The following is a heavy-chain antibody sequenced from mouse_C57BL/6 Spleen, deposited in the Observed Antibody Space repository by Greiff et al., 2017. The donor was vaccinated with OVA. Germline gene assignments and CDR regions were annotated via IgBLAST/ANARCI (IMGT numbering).Heavy chain of an antibody. J-gene: IGHJ4*01. V-gene: IGHV1-42*01. Sequence: VQLQQSGPELVKPGASVKISCKASGYSFTGYYMNWVKQSPEKSLEWIGEINPSTGGTTYNQKFKAKATLTVDKSSSTAYMQLKSLTSEDSAVYYGAYYYGSSPYAMDYWGQGTSVTVSS. CDR3: AYYYGSSPYAMDY. D-gene: IGHD1-1*01. CDR1: GYSFTGYY. CDR2: INPSTGGT.